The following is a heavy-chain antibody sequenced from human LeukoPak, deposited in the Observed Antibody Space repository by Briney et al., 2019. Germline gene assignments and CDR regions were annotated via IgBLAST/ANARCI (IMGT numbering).Heavy chain of an antibody. V-gene: IGHV3-7*01. J-gene: IGHJ4*02. CDR1: GITLSVYW. CDR2: IKQDGSEK. Sequence: PGGSLRLSCAASGITLSVYWMSWVRQAPGKGLEWVANIKQDGSEKYYRDSVQGRFTISRDNAKNSLYLQMNSLRAEVTAVYYCARSGSGYFDYWGQGSLVTVSS. CDR3: ARSGSGYFDY.